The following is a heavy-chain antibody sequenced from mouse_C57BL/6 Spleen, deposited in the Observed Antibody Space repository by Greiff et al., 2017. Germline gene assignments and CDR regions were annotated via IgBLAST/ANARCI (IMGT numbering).Heavy chain of an antibody. CDR2: LNYDGSST. J-gene: IGHJ4*01. Sequence: EVMLVESERGLVQPGSSMRLSCTASGFTFSDSYMAWVRQVPEKGLEWVANLNYDGSSTYYLDSLKGRFIISRDNAKNILYLQMSSLKSEDTATYYCARRGDYYAMDYWGQGTSVTVSS. CDR3: ARRGDYYAMDY. V-gene: IGHV5-16*01. CDR1: GFTFSDSY.